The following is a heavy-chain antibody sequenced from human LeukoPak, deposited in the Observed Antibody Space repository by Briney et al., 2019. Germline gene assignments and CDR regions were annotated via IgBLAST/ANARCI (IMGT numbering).Heavy chain of an antibody. CDR2: MHPNSGNT. CDR1: GYTFTNYD. CDR3: ARAYYDSSGVDL. D-gene: IGHD3-22*01. V-gene: IGHV1-8*01. J-gene: IGHJ2*01. Sequence: EASVKVSCKASGYTFTNYDINWVRQAPGQGLEWMGWMHPNSGNTGYAQKSQDRVTMTRNTSIRTAYMELSSLRSEDTAVYYCARAYYDSSGVDLWGRGTLVTVSS.